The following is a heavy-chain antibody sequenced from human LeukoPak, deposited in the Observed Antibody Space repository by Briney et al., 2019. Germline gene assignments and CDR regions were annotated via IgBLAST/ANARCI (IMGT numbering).Heavy chain of an antibody. CDR2: ISSSSSTI. J-gene: IGHJ4*02. Sequence: QTGGSLRLSCAASGFTFSSYSMNWVRQAPGKGLEWVSYISSSSSTIYYADSVKGRFTISRDNAKNSLYLQMNSLRAEDTAVYYCAKDLYSYDTSGPFDYWGRGTLVTVSS. V-gene: IGHV3-48*04. CDR3: AKDLYSYDTSGPFDY. CDR1: GFTFSSYS. D-gene: IGHD3-22*01.